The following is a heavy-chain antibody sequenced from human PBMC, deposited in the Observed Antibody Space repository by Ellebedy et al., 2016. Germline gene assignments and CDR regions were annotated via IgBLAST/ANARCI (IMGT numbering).Heavy chain of an antibody. J-gene: IGHJ5*02. CDR2: IWYDGTYQ. Sequence: GGSLRLSXAASGFTFSSYGMYWVRQAPGKGLEWVAIIWYDGTYQYYADSVKGRFTISRDNSKNALYLQMNSLRAVDTAVYYCARGHDFSNWFNPWGQGTLVTVSS. CDR1: GFTFSSYG. V-gene: IGHV3-33*01. D-gene: IGHD3-3*01. CDR3: ARGHDFSNWFNP.